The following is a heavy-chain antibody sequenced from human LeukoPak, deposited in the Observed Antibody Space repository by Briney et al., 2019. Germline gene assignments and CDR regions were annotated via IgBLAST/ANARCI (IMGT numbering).Heavy chain of an antibody. CDR1: GFTFTAYH. D-gene: IGHD2-15*01. CDR2: INPNSGGT. CDR3: AREGPYCSGGSCYLNWFDP. V-gene: IGHV1-2*02. Sequence: ASVKVSCKASGFTFTAYHMHWVRQAPGQGLEWMGWINPNSGGTNYAQKFQGRVTMTRDTSISTAYMELSGLRTDDTAVYYCAREGPYCSGGSCYLNWFDPWGQGTLVTVSS. J-gene: IGHJ5*02.